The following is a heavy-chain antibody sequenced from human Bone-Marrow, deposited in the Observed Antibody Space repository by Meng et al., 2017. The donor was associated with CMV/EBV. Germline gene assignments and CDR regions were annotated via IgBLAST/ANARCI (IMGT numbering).Heavy chain of an antibody. Sequence: GGSLRLSCAASGFTVSSNYMSWVRQAPGKGLEWVSYISSSGSTIYYADSVKGRFTISRDNAKNSLYLQMNSLRAEDTAVYYCARESYYGGNPSQDLWGQGTLVTVSS. CDR3: ARESYYGGNPSQDL. CDR1: GFTVSSNY. CDR2: ISSSGSTI. D-gene: IGHD4-23*01. V-gene: IGHV3-11*04. J-gene: IGHJ5*02.